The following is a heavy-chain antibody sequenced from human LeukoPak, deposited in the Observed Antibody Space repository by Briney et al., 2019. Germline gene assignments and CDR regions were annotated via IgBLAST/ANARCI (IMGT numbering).Heavy chain of an antibody. D-gene: IGHD3-16*01. Sequence: ASVTVSCKVSGDTFTGYFIHWVRQAPGQGLEWMGWINPTGGGTNYAQTCQGRVTLTWETSISTAYVDGSRVRSDDWAVYYSAGGDRGVRRGDNWFDLWGQGTLVTVSS. CDR2: INPTGGGT. J-gene: IGHJ5*02. CDR3: AGGDRGVRRGDNWFDL. V-gene: IGHV1-2*02. CDR1: GDTFTGYF.